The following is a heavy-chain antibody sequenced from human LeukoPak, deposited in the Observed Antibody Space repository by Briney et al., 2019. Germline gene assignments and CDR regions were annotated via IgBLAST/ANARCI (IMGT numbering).Heavy chain of an antibody. CDR3: ATIYYDSSGYPYYFDY. J-gene: IGHJ4*02. D-gene: IGHD3-22*01. V-gene: IGHV4-61*02. Sequence: SETLSLTCTVSGGSISSGSYYWSWIRQPAGKGLEWIGRIYTSGSTNYNPSLKSRVTISVDTSKNQFSLKLSSVTAADTAVYYCATIYYDSSGYPYYFDYWGQGTLVTVSS. CDR1: GGSISSGSYY. CDR2: IYTSGST.